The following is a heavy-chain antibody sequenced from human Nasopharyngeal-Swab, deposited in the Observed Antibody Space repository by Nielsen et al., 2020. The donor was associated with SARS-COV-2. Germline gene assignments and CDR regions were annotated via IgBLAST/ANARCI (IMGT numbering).Heavy chain of an antibody. D-gene: IGHD6-13*01. Sequence: GESLKISSKGSGYRFTNYWIGWVRQMPGKGLEWMGILYPGDSDTRYSPSFQGQVTISADKSITTAYLQWDSLMASDTAMYYCARRDSSSWYGVGAFDIWGQGTMVTVSS. CDR2: LYPGDSDT. J-gene: IGHJ3*02. CDR3: ARRDSSSWYGVGAFDI. V-gene: IGHV5-51*01. CDR1: GYRFTNYW.